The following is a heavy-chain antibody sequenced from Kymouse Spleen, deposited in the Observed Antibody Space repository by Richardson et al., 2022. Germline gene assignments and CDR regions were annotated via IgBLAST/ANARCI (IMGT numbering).Heavy chain of an antibody. D-gene: IGHD1-7*01. CDR1: GFTFSNAW. Sequence: EVQLVESGGGLVKPGGSLRLSCAASGFTFSNAWMSWVRQAPGKGLEWVGRIKSKTDGGTTDYAAPVKGRFTISRDDSKNTLYLQMNSLKTEDTAVYYCTIGITGTTDFDYWGQGTLVTVSS. CDR3: TIGITGTTDFDY. J-gene: IGHJ4*02. V-gene: IGHV3-15*01. CDR2: IKSKTDGGTT.